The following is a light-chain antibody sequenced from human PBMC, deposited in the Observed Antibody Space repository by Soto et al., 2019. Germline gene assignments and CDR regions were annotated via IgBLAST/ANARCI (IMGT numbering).Light chain of an antibody. CDR2: WAS. Sequence: DIVMSQSPDSLAVSLGERATINCKSSQSVLKSSNNNNFLAWYQQKPGQPPKLLIYWASTRESGVPDRFSGSGSGTDFTLTISSLQAEDVAVYYCQQAYSLPYTFGQGTKLEIK. V-gene: IGKV4-1*01. CDR1: QSVLKSSNNNNF. J-gene: IGKJ2*01. CDR3: QQAYSLPYT.